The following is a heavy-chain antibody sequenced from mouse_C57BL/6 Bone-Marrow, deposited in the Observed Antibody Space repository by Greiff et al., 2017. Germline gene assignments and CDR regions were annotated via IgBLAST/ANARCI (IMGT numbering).Heavy chain of an antibody. CDR3: AREVGGGFAY. CDR2: IDPSDSYT. J-gene: IGHJ3*01. CDR1: GYTFTSYW. Sequence: QVQLKQPGAELVMPGASVKLSCKASGYTFTSYWMHWVKQRPGQGLEWIGEIDPSDSYTNYNQKFKGKSTLTVDKSSSTAYMQLSSLTSEDSAVYDCAREVGGGFAYWGQGTLVTVSA. V-gene: IGHV1-69*01. D-gene: IGHD1-1*02.